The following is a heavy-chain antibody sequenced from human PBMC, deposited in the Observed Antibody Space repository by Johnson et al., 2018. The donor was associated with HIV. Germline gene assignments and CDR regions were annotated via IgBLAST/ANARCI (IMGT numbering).Heavy chain of an antibody. CDR1: RFTFSSYA. V-gene: IGHV3-30*04. J-gene: IGHJ3*02. CDR2: ISYDGSNK. Sequence: VQLVESGGGVVQPGRSLRLSCAASRFTFSSYAMHWVRQAPGNGLEWVAIISYDGSNKNYADSVKGRFTVSRDNSKNTLFLQMNGLRAEDTAVYYCAREGRTGPDTFDIWGQGTMLTVSS. CDR3: AREGRTGPDTFDI.